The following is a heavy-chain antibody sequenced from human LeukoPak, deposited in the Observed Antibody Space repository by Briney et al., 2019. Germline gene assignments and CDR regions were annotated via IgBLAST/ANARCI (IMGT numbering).Heavy chain of an antibody. CDR3: ARERIAYYGMDV. D-gene: IGHD6-6*01. Sequence: GASVKVSCKASGYTFTGYYMHWVRQAPGHGLEWMGWINPNSGGTNYAQKFQSRVTMTRDTSISTAYMKLSRLRSDDTAVYYCARERIAYYGMDVWGQGTTVTVSS. J-gene: IGHJ6*02. V-gene: IGHV1-2*02. CDR1: GYTFTGYY. CDR2: INPNSGGT.